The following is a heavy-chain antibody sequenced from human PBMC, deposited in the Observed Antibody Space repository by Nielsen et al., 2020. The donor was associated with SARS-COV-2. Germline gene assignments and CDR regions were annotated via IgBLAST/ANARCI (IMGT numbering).Heavy chain of an antibody. CDR2: ISSSGSTI. J-gene: IGHJ6*02. V-gene: IGHV3-48*03. D-gene: IGHD2-15*01. CDR1: GFTFSSYE. Sequence: GGSLRLSCAASGFTFSSYEMNWVRQAPGKGLEWVSYISSSGSTIYYADSVKGRFTISRDNSKNTLYLQMNSLRAEDTAVYYCAKDSFCSGGSCKFYGMDVWGQGTTVTVSS. CDR3: AKDSFCSGGSCKFYGMDV.